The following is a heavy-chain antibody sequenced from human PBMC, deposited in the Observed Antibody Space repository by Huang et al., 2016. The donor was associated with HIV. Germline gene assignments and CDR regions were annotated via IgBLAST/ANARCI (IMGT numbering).Heavy chain of an antibody. D-gene: IGHD5-18*01. CDR1: GFSLSRYS. V-gene: IGHV3-48*01. CDR3: ARDRFGWIQPTEPFYI. J-gene: IGHJ3*02. CDR2: ISSSSSTM. Sequence: EEKLVESGGGLVKPGGSLRLSCAVSGFSLSRYSMHWVRQAPGKGLEWVSYISSSSSTMHYADSVKGRFTISRDNAKNLLYLQMHSLRAEDTAIYYCARDRFGWIQPTEPFYIWGQGTLVSVSS.